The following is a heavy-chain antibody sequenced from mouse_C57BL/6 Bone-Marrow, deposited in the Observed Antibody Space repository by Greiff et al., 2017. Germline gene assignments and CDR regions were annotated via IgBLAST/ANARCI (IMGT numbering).Heavy chain of an antibody. CDR3: ASLDSSGYVGGWFAY. D-gene: IGHD3-2*02. CDR1: GFTFSSYG. Sequence: VQLKESGGDLVKPGGSLKLSCAASGFTFSSYGMSWVRQTPDKRLEWVATISSGGSYTYYPDSVKGRFTISRDNAKNTLYLQMSSLKSEDTAMYYCASLDSSGYVGGWFAYWGQGTLVTVSA. V-gene: IGHV5-6*01. J-gene: IGHJ3*01. CDR2: ISSGGSYT.